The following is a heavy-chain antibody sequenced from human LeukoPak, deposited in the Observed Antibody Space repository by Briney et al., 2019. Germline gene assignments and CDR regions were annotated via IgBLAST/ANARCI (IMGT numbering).Heavy chain of an antibody. CDR2: IIPILGIA. CDR1: GGTFISYA. Sequence: GASVKVSCKASGGTFISYAISWVRQAPGQGLEWMGRIIPILGIANYAQKFQGRVTITADKSTSTAYMELSSLRSEDTAVYYCARDGVGRWLQLAYGMDVWGQGTTVTVSS. CDR3: ARDGVGRWLQLAYGMDV. J-gene: IGHJ6*02. D-gene: IGHD5-24*01. V-gene: IGHV1-69*04.